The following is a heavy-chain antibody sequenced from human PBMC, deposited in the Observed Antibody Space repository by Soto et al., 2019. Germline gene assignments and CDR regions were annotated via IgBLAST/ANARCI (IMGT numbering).Heavy chain of an antibody. Sequence: GGSLRLSCAASGFTFTHYAMSWVRQAPRKGLEWVPSISGSAGSTFYADSVKGRFTISRDNSQNMVYLQMNSLRVEDTAVYYCAKVRLADYYFYYGMDVWGQGTTVTVSS. J-gene: IGHJ6*02. CDR1: GFTFTHYA. V-gene: IGHV3-23*01. CDR2: ISGSAGST. D-gene: IGHD3-10*01. CDR3: AKVRLADYYFYYGMDV.